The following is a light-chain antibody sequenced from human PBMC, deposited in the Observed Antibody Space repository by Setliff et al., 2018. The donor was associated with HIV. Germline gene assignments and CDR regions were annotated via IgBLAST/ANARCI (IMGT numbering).Light chain of an antibody. CDR2: DTS. CDR1: TGAVTSGHY. CDR3: LLSYSGSWV. J-gene: IGLJ3*02. V-gene: IGLV7-46*01. Sequence: AVVTQEPSLTVSPGGTVTLTCGSSTGAVTSGHYPYWFQQKPGQAPRTLICDTSNKHSWTPARFSASLLGGKAALTLSGAQPEDEAEYYCLLSYSGSWVFGGGTKVTVL.